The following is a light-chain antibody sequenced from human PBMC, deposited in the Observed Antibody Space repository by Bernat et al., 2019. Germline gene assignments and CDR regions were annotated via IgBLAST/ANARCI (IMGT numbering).Light chain of an antibody. CDR1: SSDVGNLG. V-gene: IGLV10-54*04. J-gene: IGLJ1*01. CDR3: STWDSSLRGYV. CDR2: RNN. Sequence: QAGLTQPPSVSKGLRQTATLTCTGNSSDVGNLGAAWLQQHQGHPPKLLSYRNNNRPSGISERFSASRSGNTASLTITGLQPEDEADYYCSTWDSSLRGYVFGTGTKVTGL.